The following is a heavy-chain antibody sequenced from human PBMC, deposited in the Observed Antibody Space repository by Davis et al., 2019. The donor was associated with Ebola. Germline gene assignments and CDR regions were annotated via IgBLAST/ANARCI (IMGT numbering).Heavy chain of an antibody. CDR2: TNSDGSIT. CDR1: GFTFSSNW. Sequence: GESLKISCAASGFTFSSNWMHWVRQAPGKGLVWVSRTNSDGSITSYADSVKGRFTISRDNSKNTLYLQMNSLRAEDTAVYYCARRALDTALDFDYWGQGTLVTVSS. CDR3: ARRALDTALDFDY. D-gene: IGHD5-18*01. J-gene: IGHJ4*02. V-gene: IGHV3-74*01.